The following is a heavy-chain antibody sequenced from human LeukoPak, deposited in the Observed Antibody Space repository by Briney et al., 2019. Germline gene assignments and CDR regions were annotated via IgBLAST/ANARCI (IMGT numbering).Heavy chain of an antibody. CDR2: IIPIFGTA. J-gene: IGHJ4*02. D-gene: IGHD3-22*01. CDR3: ARGSYGYYHFDY. CDR1: GGTFSSYA. V-gene: IGHV1-69*05. Sequence: SVKVSCKASGGTFSSYAISWVRQAPGQGLEWMGGIIPIFGTANYAQKFQGRVTITTDESTSTAYMELSSLRSEDTAVYYCARGSYGYYHFDYWGQGTLVTVSS.